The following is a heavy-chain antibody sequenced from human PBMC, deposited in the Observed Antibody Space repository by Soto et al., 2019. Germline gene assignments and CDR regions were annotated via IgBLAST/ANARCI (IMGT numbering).Heavy chain of an antibody. D-gene: IGHD4-17*01. CDR1: EFNFSNYA. CDR2: VSDSGGSA. V-gene: IGHV3-23*01. Sequence: EVQLFESGGNSVQPGGSLRVSCAASEFNFSNYAMTWVRLAPGKGLEWVSSVSDSGGSAIFADSVKGRFTMSRDNSKNTLHLEMDSLRAEDTALYYCPKPADDNSDHYWYFDRWGRGTRVTVSS. J-gene: IGHJ2*01. CDR3: PKPADDNSDHYWYFDR.